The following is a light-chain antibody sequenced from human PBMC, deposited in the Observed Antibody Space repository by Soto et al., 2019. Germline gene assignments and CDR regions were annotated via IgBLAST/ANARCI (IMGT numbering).Light chain of an antibody. J-gene: IGLJ2*01. CDR2: VVS. CDR1: SSDVGGYNY. V-gene: IGLV2-14*01. Sequence: QSALTQPASVSGSPGQSITISCTGTSSDVGGYNYVSWYQQHPGKAPKLMIYVVSNRPSGVSNRFSGSKSGNTASLTISGLQAEDEADYYCSSYAGSSNVVFGGGTKLTVL. CDR3: SSYAGSSNVV.